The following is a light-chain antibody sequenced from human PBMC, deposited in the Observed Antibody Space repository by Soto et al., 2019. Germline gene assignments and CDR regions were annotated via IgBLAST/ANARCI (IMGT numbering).Light chain of an antibody. J-gene: IGKJ5*01. CDR2: GAS. CDR1: QSVTTR. CDR3: QQYGGSPIT. V-gene: IGKV3-20*01. Sequence: IVLTQSPGTLSLSPGERVTLSCRASQSVTTRLAWYQHKPGQAPRLLMSGASSRASGVPVRFSGSGSGTDFTLTISRLEPEDFALYYCQQYGGSPITSGLGTRLEIK.